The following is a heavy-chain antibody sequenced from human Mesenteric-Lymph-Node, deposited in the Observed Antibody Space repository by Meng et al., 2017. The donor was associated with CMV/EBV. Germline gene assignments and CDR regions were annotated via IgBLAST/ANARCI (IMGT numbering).Heavy chain of an antibody. CDR3: TRSGVAGAFDT. J-gene: IGHJ3*02. V-gene: IGHV3-74*01. Sequence: GGSLRLSCAAPGFTFNSYWMCWVRQVPGQGLVWVSRINSDGSSTSYADSVKGRFTISRDNAKNTLYLQMNSLRAEDTAVYYCTRSGVAGAFDTWGQGTMVTVSS. CDR1: GFTFNSYW. CDR2: INSDGSST. D-gene: IGHD3-10*01.